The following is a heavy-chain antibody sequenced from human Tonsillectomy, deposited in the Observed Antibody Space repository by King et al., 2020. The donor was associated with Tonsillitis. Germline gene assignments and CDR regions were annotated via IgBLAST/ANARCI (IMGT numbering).Heavy chain of an antibody. J-gene: IGHJ4*02. CDR2: SSGYNGYT. CDR1: GYTFTSYG. CDR3: SRDIGAAAGTSPGY. V-gene: IGHV1-18*01. Sequence: VQLVQSGAEVEKPGASVKVSCKASGYTFTSYGINWVRQAPGQGLEWMGWSSGYNGYTNYAQRLQGRVTMTTDTSTSTAYMGLRSLRSDDTAMYYCSRDIGAAAGTSPGYWGQGTLVTVSS. D-gene: IGHD6-13*01.